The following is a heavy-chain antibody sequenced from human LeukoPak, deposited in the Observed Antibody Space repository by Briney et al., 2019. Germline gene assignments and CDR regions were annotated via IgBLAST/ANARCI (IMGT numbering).Heavy chain of an antibody. CDR1: GFTVSSNY. V-gene: IGHV3-53*01. J-gene: IGHJ4*02. CDR3: ARGDHYYHDNSGYYYFDY. Sequence: GGSLRLSCAASGFTVSSNYMSWVRQAPGKGLEWVSVIYSGGSTYYADSVKGRFTISRDNSKNTLYLQMNSLRAEDTAVYYCARGDHYYHDNSGYYYFDYWGQGTLVTVSS. CDR2: IYSGGST. D-gene: IGHD3-22*01.